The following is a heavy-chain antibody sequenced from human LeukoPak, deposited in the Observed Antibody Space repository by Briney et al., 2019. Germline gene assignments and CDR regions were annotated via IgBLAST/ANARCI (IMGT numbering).Heavy chain of an antibody. J-gene: IGHJ4*02. CDR1: GFTFSSYA. CDR2: ISSNGGST. V-gene: IGHV3-64*01. Sequence: GGSLRLSCAASGFTFSSYAMHWVRQAPGKGLEYVSAISSNGGSTYYANSVKGRFTISRDNSKNTLFLQMGSLRAEDIAVYYCARGGSIAARPIDYWGQGTLVTVSS. CDR3: ARGGSIAARPIDY. D-gene: IGHD6-6*01.